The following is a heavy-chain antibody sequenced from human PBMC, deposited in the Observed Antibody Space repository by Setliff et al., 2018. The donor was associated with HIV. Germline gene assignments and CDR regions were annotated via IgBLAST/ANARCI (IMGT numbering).Heavy chain of an antibody. CDR3: AGVRLYNTALDY. V-gene: IGHV3-66*02. J-gene: IGHJ4*02. CDR1: GFTVSTYY. Sequence: PGGSLRLSCAASGFTVSTYYMSWVRQAPGKGLEWVSTIYSGGSTYHADSVKGRFTLSRDTSKNTLFLQMNSLRPEDAAVYYCAGVRLYNTALDYWGQGTLVTVSS. D-gene: IGHD3-3*01. CDR2: IYSGGST.